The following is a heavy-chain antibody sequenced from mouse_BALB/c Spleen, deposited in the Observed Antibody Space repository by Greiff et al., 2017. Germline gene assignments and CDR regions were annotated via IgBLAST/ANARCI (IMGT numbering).Heavy chain of an antibody. V-gene: IGHV2-9*02. CDR2: IWAGGST. Sequence: VHLQESGPGLVAPSQSLSITCTVSGFSLTSYGVHWVRQPPGKGLEWLGVIWAGGSTNYNSALMSRLSISKDNSKSQVFLKMNSLQTDDTAMYYCARDYYGSSYAMDYWGQGTSVTVSS. CDR3: ARDYYGSSYAMDY. D-gene: IGHD1-1*01. J-gene: IGHJ4*01. CDR1: GFSLTSYG.